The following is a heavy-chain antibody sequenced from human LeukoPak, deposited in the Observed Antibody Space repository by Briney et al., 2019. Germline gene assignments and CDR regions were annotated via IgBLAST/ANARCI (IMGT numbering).Heavy chain of an antibody. CDR1: GFTFSSYS. V-gene: IGHV3-64*02. Sequence: PGGSLRLSCAASGFTFSSYSMHWVRQAPGKGPEFVSVIGGSVVTTFYADSVKDRFTISRDNSKNTLYLEMGSLRAEDMAVYYGAREGGGSGLWYYDLWGRGTLVTVSS. CDR2: IGGSVVTT. J-gene: IGHJ2*01. CDR3: AREGGGSGLWYYDL. D-gene: IGHD1-26*01.